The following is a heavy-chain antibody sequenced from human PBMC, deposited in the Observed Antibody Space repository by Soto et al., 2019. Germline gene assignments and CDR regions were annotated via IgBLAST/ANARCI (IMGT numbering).Heavy chain of an antibody. CDR1: GFTFSDHY. CDR2: ISGGGTTT. D-gene: IGHD6-25*01. CDR3: SRDPRLADY. Sequence: QVQLVESGGGLVKPEGSLRLSCAASGFTFSDHYMTWIRQAPGKGPEWVSYISGGGTTTSYADSVKGRFTISRDNAKNSLYLQMNSLTVEDTAVYYCSRDPRLADYWGQGTLVTVSS. J-gene: IGHJ4*02. V-gene: IGHV3-11*01.